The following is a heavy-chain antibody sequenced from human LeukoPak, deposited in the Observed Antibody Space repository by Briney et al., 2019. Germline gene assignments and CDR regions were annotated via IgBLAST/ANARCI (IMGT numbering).Heavy chain of an antibody. CDR3: ARGRDYGDYYFDS. Sequence: SETLSLTCTVSGYSISSGNYYWSWIRQPPGKGLEWIGYIYYSGSTYYNPSLKSRVTISVDTSKNQFSLKLSSVTAADTAVYYCARGRDYGDYYFDSWGQGTLDTVSS. J-gene: IGHJ4*02. D-gene: IGHD4-17*01. CDR2: IYYSGST. V-gene: IGHV4-30-4*01. CDR1: GYSISSGNYY.